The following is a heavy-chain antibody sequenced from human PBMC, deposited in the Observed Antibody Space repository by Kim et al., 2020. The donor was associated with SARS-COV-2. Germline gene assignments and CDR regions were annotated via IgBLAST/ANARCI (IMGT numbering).Heavy chain of an antibody. Sequence: SQTLSLTCAISGDSVSSGSATWTWLRQSPSRGLEWLGRTYYRSRWYNDYAVSLKSRMTINPDTSKNHFSLQLSSVTPEDSAVYYCARLVGHSWLHCWGQGTPVTVSS. CDR2: TYYRSRWYN. CDR3: ARLVGHSWLHC. D-gene: IGHD3-10*01. CDR1: GDSVSSGSAT. V-gene: IGHV6-1*01. J-gene: IGHJ4*02.